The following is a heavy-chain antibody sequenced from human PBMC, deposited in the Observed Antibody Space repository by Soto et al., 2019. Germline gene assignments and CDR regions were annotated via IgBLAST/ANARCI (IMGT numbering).Heavy chain of an antibody. Sequence: EVQLVESGGGLVQPGESLRLSCAASGFTFSYYWMHWVRQAPGKGLVWVSRIHSDGSSTTYADSVKGRFTISRDNARNTLYLQMNSLSAEDTAVYYSARGDRGAFDLWGQGTVVTVSS. CDR1: GFTFSYYW. CDR2: IHSDGSST. J-gene: IGHJ3*01. V-gene: IGHV3-74*01. CDR3: ARGDRGAFDL. D-gene: IGHD1-26*01.